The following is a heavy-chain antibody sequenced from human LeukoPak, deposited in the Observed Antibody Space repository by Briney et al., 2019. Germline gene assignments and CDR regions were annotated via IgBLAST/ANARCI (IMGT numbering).Heavy chain of an antibody. D-gene: IGHD4-17*01. J-gene: IGHJ4*02. CDR2: ISGSGGST. V-gene: IGHV3-23*01. Sequence: GGSLRLSCAASGFTFSSYAMSWVRQAPGKGLEWVSAISGSGGSTYYADSVKGRFTISRDNSKNTLYLQMNSLRAEDTAVCYCAKDQADYGDYDYWGQGTLVTVSS. CDR3: AKDQADYGDYDY. CDR1: GFTFSSYA.